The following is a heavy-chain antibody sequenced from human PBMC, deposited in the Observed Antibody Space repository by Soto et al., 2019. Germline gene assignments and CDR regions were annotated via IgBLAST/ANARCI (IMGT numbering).Heavy chain of an antibody. CDR2: ISTSSHNI. V-gene: IGHV3-48*01. Sequence: PGGALRLSCAASGFTFGSYSMNWVRQAAGKGLEWGSYISTSSHNIYYADSVRGRFTISRGNAKKSLCLHMNSLGAEDAAVYYCPSKGRGESANGKYFGKWGQGT. CDR3: PSKGRGESANGKYFGK. CDR1: GFTFGSYS. J-gene: IGHJ4*02. D-gene: IGHD3-10*01.